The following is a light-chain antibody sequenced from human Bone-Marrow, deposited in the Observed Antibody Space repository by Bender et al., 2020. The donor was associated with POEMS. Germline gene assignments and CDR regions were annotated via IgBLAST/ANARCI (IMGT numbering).Light chain of an antibody. J-gene: IGLJ3*02. Sequence: QSVLTQPPSASGTPGQRVTISCSGSNSNIGTNAVNWYQQFPGTAPKLLIYSDNQRPSGVPDRFYAFKSGTTASLTISGLQSEDEAEYYCTAWDAGQSGGVFGGGTELTVL. V-gene: IGLV1-44*01. CDR1: NSNIGTNA. CDR2: SDN. CDR3: TAWDAGQSGGV.